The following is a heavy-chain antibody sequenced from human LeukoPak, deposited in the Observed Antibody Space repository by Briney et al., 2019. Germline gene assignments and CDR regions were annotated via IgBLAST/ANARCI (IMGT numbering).Heavy chain of an antibody. CDR2: IIPIFGTA. D-gene: IGHD6-13*01. CDR1: GGTFSSYA. CDR3: ARAGYSSSWPLDAFDI. J-gene: IGHJ3*02. Sequence: GASVKLSCKASGGTFSSYAISWVRQAPGQGLEWMGRIIPIFGTANYAQKFQGRVTITADKSASTAYMELSSLRSEDTAVYYCARAGYSSSWPLDAFDIWGQGTMVTVSS. V-gene: IGHV1-69*06.